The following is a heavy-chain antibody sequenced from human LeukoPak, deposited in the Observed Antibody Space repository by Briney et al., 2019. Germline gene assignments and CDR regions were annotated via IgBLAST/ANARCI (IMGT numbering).Heavy chain of an antibody. CDR3: ARESDWSSSFEY. J-gene: IGHJ4*02. D-gene: IGHD6-6*01. V-gene: IGHV3-7*01. CDR1: GFTFSSYW. CDR2: IKQDGSEK. Sequence: HPGXXLRLSCAASGFTFSSYWMSWVRQAPGKGLEWVANIKQDGSEKYYVDSVKGRFTISRGNAKNSLYLQMNSLRAEDTAVYYCARESDWSSSFEYCGQGTLVTVSS.